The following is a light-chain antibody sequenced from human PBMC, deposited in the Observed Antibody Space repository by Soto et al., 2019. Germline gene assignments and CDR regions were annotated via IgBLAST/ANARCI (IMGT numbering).Light chain of an antibody. Sequence: QSVLTQPPSVSGAPGQRVTISCTGSSSNIGAGYDVHWYQQLPRTAPKLLIYGNSNRPSGVPDRFSGSKSGTSASLAITGLQAEDEADYYCQSYDSSLSGPRVFGGGTKLTVL. V-gene: IGLV1-40*01. CDR3: QSYDSSLSGPRV. J-gene: IGLJ2*01. CDR2: GNS. CDR1: SSNIGAGYD.